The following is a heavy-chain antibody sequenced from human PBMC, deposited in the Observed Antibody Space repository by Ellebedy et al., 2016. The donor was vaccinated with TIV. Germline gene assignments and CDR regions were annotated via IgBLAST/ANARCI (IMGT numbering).Heavy chain of an antibody. D-gene: IGHD2-21*01. CDR2: INDDGNRI. J-gene: IGHJ3*02. V-gene: IGHV3-74*01. CDR3: VRDRMGATYTFDM. Sequence: PGGSLRLSCAASGFTFTNYAIHWVSQGPGKGLVWVSHINDDGNRITYADSVKGRFAISRDIARNTLFLQMDSLRAEDTAVYYCVRDRMGATYTFDMWGQGTMVTVSS. CDR1: GFTFTNYA.